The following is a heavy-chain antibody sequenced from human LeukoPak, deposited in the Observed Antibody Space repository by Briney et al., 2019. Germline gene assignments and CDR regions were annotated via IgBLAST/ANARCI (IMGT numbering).Heavy chain of an antibody. CDR3: ARAPSEIGGYYPEYFRH. J-gene: IGHJ1*01. D-gene: IGHD3-22*01. V-gene: IGHV3-74*01. Sequence: GGSLRLSCAASGFTFSSYWMHWVRQAPGKGLVWVSRIKSDGSTNYADSVKGRFTISRDNANNTVSRQMNSLRAEDTGVYYCARAPSEIGGYYPEYFRHWGQGTLVTVSS. CDR2: IKSDGST. CDR1: GFTFSSYW.